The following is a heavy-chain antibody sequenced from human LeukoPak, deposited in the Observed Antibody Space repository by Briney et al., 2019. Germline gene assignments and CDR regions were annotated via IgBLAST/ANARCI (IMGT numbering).Heavy chain of an antibody. J-gene: IGHJ4*02. V-gene: IGHV3-53*01. CDR2: IYGGGNI. CDR3: ARGAGYNYPYYFDY. CDR1: GFTVSSNY. D-gene: IGHD5-24*01. Sequence: GGSLRLSCAASGFTVSSNYMSWVRQAPGKGLEWVSVIYGGGNIYYADSVKGRFTISRDNSKNTLYFQMNSLRAEDTAVYYCARGAGYNYPYYFDYWGQGTLVTVSS.